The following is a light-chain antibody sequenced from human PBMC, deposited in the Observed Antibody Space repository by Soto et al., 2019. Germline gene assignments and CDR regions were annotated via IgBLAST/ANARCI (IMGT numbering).Light chain of an antibody. J-gene: IGLJ2*01. Sequence: QSALTQPPSASGTPGQRVIISCSGSSSNIGSNTVNWYQRLPGTAPKLLIYSNNHRPSGVPDRFSGSKSGTSASLAISGLQSEDEADYYCAAWDDSLNGVIFGGGTKLTVL. CDR2: SNN. CDR3: AAWDDSLNGVI. CDR1: SSNIGSNT. V-gene: IGLV1-44*01.